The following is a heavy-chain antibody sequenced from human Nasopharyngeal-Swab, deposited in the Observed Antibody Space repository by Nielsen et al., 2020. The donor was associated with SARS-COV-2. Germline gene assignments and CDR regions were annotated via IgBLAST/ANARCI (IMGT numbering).Heavy chain of an antibody. CDR1: GFTVSSNY. D-gene: IGHD4-17*01. CDR2: IYSDGST. V-gene: IGHV3-53*01. J-gene: IGHJ4*02. CDR3: ARDYGDYYFDY. Sequence: GGSLRLSCAASGFTVSSNYMSWVRQAPGKGLEYVSVIYSDGSTYHVDSVKGRFTISRDNSKNTVYLQMNSLRAEDTAVYYCARDYGDYYFDYWGQGTLVTVSS.